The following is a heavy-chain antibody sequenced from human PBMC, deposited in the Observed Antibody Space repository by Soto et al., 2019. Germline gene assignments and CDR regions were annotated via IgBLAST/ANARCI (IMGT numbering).Heavy chain of an antibody. V-gene: IGHV3-23*01. CDR2: ISGSGGST. J-gene: IGHJ4*02. CDR1: GFTFSSYA. D-gene: IGHD3-22*01. Sequence: GGSLRLSCAASGFTFSSYAMSWVRQAPGKGLEWVSAISGSGGSTYYADSVKGRFTISRDNSKNTLYLQMNSLRAEDTAVYYCAKEGLPYYYDSSGYYYHDYWGQGTLVTVSS. CDR3: AKEGLPYYYDSSGYYYHDY.